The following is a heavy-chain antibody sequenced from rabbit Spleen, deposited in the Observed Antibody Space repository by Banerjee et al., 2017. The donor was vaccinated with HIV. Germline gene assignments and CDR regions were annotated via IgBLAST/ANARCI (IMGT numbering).Heavy chain of an antibody. CDR3: ARDSAGREDFNL. J-gene: IGHJ4*01. V-gene: IGHV1S45*01. D-gene: IGHD4-2*01. Sequence: QEQLVESGGGLVQPEGSLTLTCKASGLDFSSSYWICWVRQAPGKGLEWIACIDVGRSGFTYYANRAKGRFTISTTSPTTVTLQMTSLTAADTATYFCARDSAGREDFNLWGQGTLVTVS. CDR2: IDVGRSGFT. CDR1: GLDFSSSYW.